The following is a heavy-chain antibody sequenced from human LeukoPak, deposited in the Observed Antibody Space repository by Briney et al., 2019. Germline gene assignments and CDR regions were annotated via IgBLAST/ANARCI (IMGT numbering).Heavy chain of an antibody. D-gene: IGHD1-1*01. CDR3: ARDGTTIKDYYYYYMDG. V-gene: IGHV1-46*01. Sequence: ASVKVSCTASGYTFTSYYMHWVRQAPGQGLEWMGIINPSGGSTSYAQKFQGRVTMTRDMSTSTVYMELSSLRSEDTAVYYCARDGTTIKDYYYYYMDGWGKGTTVTVSS. CDR2: INPSGGST. J-gene: IGHJ6*03. CDR1: GYTFTSYY.